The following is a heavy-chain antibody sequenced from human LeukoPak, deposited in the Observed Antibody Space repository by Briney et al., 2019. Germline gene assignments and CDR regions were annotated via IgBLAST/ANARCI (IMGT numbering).Heavy chain of an antibody. J-gene: IGHJ4*02. V-gene: IGHV3-11*01. D-gene: IGHD6-19*01. CDR2: ISPGGGAT. Sequence: GGSLRLSCAASGFTFRDYHMNWIRQAPGKGLEWVSYISPGGGATYFADSVKGRFTISRDNTKNSLFLQMNRLRAEDTAVYYCAGGLDIAVAGPGGYFDYWGQGALVTVSS. CDR1: GFTFRDYH. CDR3: AGGLDIAVAGPGGYFDY.